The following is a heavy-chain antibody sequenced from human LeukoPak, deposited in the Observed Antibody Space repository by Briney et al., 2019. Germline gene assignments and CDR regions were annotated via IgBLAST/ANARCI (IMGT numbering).Heavy chain of an antibody. CDR2: IYYSGST. V-gene: IGHV4-59*01. CDR1: GGSISSYY. CDR3: ARSLGGWSNWFDP. J-gene: IGHJ5*02. D-gene: IGHD6-19*01. Sequence: SETLSLTCTVSGGSISSYYWSWIRQPPGKGLEWIGYIYYSGSTNYNPSLESRVTISVDTSKNQFSLKLSSVTAADTAVYYCARSLGGWSNWFDPWGQGTLVTVSS.